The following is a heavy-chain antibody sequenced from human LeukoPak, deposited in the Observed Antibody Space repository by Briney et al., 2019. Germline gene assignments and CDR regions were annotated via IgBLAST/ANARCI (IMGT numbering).Heavy chain of an antibody. CDR1: GFTLRNYD. D-gene: IGHD6-13*01. CDR2: MGTGDDT. V-gene: IGHV3-13*01. Sequence: GGSLRLSCAASGFTLRNYDMHWVRQPTGKGLEWVSAMGTGDDTYYSGSVKGRFTTVRENAKNTVYLQMNSLRAGDTAMYYCARRSAAAGIDAFDIWGQGTMVIVTS. J-gene: IGHJ3*02. CDR3: ARRSAAAGIDAFDI.